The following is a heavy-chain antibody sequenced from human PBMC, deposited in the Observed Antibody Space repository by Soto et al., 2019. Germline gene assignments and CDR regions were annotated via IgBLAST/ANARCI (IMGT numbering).Heavy chain of an antibody. J-gene: IGHJ6*03. CDR2: IIPILGIA. V-gene: IGHV1-69*02. CDR1: GATFSRHT. D-gene: IGHD4-17*01. Sequence: HVQLVQSGAEVTQPGSSVKVSCKASGATFSRHTISWVRQAPGQGLECMGRIIPILGIANYAQKFQGRVTSTEDKSTSTAYMDLSSLRSDDTAVYYCARVAEMGTVTKGYYYDMDVWGKGTTVTVSS. CDR3: ARVAEMGTVTKGYYYDMDV.